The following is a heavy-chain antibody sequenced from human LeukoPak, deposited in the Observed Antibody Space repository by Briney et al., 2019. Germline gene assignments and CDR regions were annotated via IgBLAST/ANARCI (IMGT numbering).Heavy chain of an antibody. V-gene: IGHV3-21*01. D-gene: IGHD2-2*01. J-gene: IGHJ4*02. CDR1: GFTFSSYS. Sequence: PGGSLRLSCAPSGFTFSSYSMNWVRQAPGKGLEWVSSISSSSSYIYYADSVKGRFTISRDNAKNSLYLQMNSLRAEDTAVYYCARGPTDGYCSSTSCYLVVDYWGQGTLVTVSS. CDR3: ARGPTDGYCSSTSCYLVVDY. CDR2: ISSSSSYI.